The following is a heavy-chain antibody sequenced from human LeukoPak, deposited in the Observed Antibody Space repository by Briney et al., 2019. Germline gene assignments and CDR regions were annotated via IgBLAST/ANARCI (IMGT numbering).Heavy chain of an antibody. CDR2: ISSSSSYI. CDR1: GFTFSSYS. J-gene: IGHJ4*02. V-gene: IGHV3-21*01. Sequence: PGGSLRLSCAASGFTFSSYSMNWVRQAPGKGLEWVSSISSSSSYIYYADSVKGRFTISRDNAKNSLYLQMNSLRAEDTAVYYCAKDLQIGYFCSSTSCYSVGFDYWGQGTLVTVSS. D-gene: IGHD2-2*02. CDR3: AKDLQIGYFCSSTSCYSVGFDY.